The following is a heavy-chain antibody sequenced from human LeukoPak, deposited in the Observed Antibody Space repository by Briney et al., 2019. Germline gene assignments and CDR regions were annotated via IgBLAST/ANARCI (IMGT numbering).Heavy chain of an antibody. D-gene: IGHD3-3*02. Sequence: PGGSLRLSCAASGFTLSSYAMSWVRQAPGKGLEWVSAISGSGGSTYYADSVKGRFTITRDNAKNTLFLQMNSLRAEDTAVYYCARDGILGSHDCWGQGTLVTVSS. CDR1: GFTLSSYA. CDR3: ARDGILGSHDC. J-gene: IGHJ4*02. CDR2: ISGSGGST. V-gene: IGHV3-23*01.